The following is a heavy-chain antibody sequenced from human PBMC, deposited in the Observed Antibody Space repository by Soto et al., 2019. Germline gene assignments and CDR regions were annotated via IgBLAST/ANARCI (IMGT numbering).Heavy chain of an antibody. CDR3: GRGREGYFDY. CDR2: INHSGST. Sequence: SETLSLTCAVYGGSFSGYYWSWIRQPPGKGLEWIGEINHSGSTNYNPSLKSRVTISVDTSKNQFSLKLSSVTAADTAVYYCGRGREGYFDYWGQGTLVTVSS. V-gene: IGHV4-34*01. CDR1: GGSFSGYY. J-gene: IGHJ4*02.